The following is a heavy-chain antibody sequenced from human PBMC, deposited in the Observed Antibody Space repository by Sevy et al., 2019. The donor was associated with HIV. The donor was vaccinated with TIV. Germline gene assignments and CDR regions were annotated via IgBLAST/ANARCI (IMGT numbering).Heavy chain of an antibody. V-gene: IGHV3-30*03. Sequence: GSLRLSCVGSGFTFRNFGVHWLRQAPGKGLEWLSVVSYDGSSKYYVASVKGRFIVSRDNSKNTLNLQMNSLRTEDTAVYYCARGGSGDYYYYGVDVWGQGTTVTVSS. J-gene: IGHJ6*02. CDR3: ARGGSGDYYYYGVDV. D-gene: IGHD3-10*01. CDR2: VSYDGSSK. CDR1: GFTFRNFG.